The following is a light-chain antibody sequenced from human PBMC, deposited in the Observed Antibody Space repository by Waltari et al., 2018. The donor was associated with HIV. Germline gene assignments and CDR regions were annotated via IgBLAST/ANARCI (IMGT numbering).Light chain of an antibody. V-gene: IGLV3-25*03. CDR1: ALWKQS. CDR2: KDI. J-gene: IGLJ2*01. CDR3: QSADTSNTYEDVV. Sequence: SYELPQPPSVPVSPGPSARNTCSGKALWKQSVCWYQQKPGQAPVLLIYKDIERPSAIPARFSGSSSGTIVTLTISGVQAEDEADYYCQSADTSNTYEDVVFGGGTRLTVL.